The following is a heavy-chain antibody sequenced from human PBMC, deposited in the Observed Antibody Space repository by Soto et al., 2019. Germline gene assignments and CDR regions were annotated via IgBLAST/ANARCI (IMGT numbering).Heavy chain of an antibody. Sequence: GGSLRLSCAASGFTFSSYGMHWVRQAPGKGLEWVAVISYDGSNKYYADSVKGRFTISRDNSKNTLYLQMNSLRAEDTAVYYWAKASHYDSSGYYYWGQGTLVTVSS. CDR1: GFTFSSYG. CDR3: AKASHYDSSGYYY. CDR2: ISYDGSNK. V-gene: IGHV3-30*18. J-gene: IGHJ4*02. D-gene: IGHD3-22*01.